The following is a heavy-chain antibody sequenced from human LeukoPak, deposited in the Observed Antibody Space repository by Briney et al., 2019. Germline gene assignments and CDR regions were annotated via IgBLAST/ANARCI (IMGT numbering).Heavy chain of an antibody. CDR2: INHSGST. Sequence: SETLSLTCAVYGGSFSGYYWSWIRQPPGKGLEWIGEINHSGSTNYNPSLKNRVTISVDTSKNQFSLKLSSVTAADTAVYYCARAPYDILTWRDFDYWGQGTLVTVSS. CDR3: ARAPYDILTWRDFDY. CDR1: GGSFSGYY. J-gene: IGHJ4*02. D-gene: IGHD3-9*01. V-gene: IGHV4-34*01.